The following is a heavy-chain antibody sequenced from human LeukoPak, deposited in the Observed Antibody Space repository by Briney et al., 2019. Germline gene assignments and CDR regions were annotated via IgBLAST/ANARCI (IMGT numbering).Heavy chain of an antibody. D-gene: IGHD1-26*01. J-gene: IGHJ4*02. V-gene: IGHV3-23*01. Sequence: QTGGSLRLFCAASGFTFSRHAMRWVRQATGKGLEWVSAISGSDGGTYYADSVKGRFTISRDKTKNTLYLQINSLRAEGTAVYYFSKDLGSYWVQGTLVTVSS. CDR1: GFTFSRHA. CDR3: SKDLGSY. CDR2: ISGSDGGT.